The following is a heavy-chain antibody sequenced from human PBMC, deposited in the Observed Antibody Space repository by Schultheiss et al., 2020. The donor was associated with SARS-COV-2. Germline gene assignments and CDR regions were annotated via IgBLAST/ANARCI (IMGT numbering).Heavy chain of an antibody. V-gene: IGHV1-2*02. D-gene: IGHD5-12*01. Sequence: ASVKVSCKASGCTFSSYDLNWVRHATGQGLEWMGWIDPNSGGTNYAQKFQGRVTMTRDTSIYTAYMELSRLRSDDTAVYYCARAIVATTPLSLDYFDYWGQGTLVTVSS. CDR2: IDPNSGGT. J-gene: IGHJ4*02. CDR1: GCTFSSYD. CDR3: ARAIVATTPLSLDYFDY.